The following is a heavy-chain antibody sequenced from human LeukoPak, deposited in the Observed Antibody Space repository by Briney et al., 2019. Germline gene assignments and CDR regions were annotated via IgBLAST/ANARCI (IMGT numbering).Heavy chain of an antibody. D-gene: IGHD6-19*01. CDR1: GYTFTSYY. J-gene: IGHJ6*04. CDR3: ATYPEAGYYYYYGMDV. Sequence: GASVKVSCKASGYTFTSYYMHWVRRAPGQGLEWMGIINPSGGSTSYAQKFQGRVTMTRDTSTSTVYMELSSLRSEDTAVYYCATYPEAGYYYYYGMDVRGKGTTVTVSS. CDR2: INPSGGST. V-gene: IGHV1-46*01.